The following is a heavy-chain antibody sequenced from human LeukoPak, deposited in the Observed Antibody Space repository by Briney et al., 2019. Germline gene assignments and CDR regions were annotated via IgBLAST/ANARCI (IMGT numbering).Heavy chain of an antibody. D-gene: IGHD4-17*01. J-gene: IGHJ3*01. CDR3: ARDFARNSGDYGNDGFDL. V-gene: IGHV4-59*02. Sequence: PSETLSLTCSVSGGSVNLYHWSWIRKSPGKGLEWIDFIYYSGNIYYNSSLKNRVTITLDTSKKQVSLRLSSVTAADTAVYYCARDFARNSGDYGNDGFDLWGQGTMVTVSS. CDR2: IYYSGNI. CDR1: GGSVNLYH.